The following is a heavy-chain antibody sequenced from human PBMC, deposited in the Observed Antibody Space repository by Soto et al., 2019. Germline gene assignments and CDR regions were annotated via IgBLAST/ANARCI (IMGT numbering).Heavy chain of an antibody. D-gene: IGHD2-21*02. CDR1: GFTFSSSG. CDR2: IWYDGSNK. V-gene: IGHV3-33*08. CDR3: ARDRGTVVTSYYFDY. J-gene: IGHJ4*02. Sequence: PGGSLILSCAASGFTFSSSGMHWVRQAPGKGLEWVAVIWYDGSNKYYADSVKGRFTISRDNSKNTLYLQMNSLRAEDTAVYYCARDRGTVVTSYYFDYWGQGTLVTVSS.